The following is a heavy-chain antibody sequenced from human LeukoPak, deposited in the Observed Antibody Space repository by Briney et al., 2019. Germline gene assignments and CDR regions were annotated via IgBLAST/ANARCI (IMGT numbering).Heavy chain of an antibody. D-gene: IGHD1-1*01. Sequence: GGSLRLSCTASGFTFGDHGMSWVRHAPGKGLEWVSGINWNGGSTAYADSVKGRFTIYRDNAKNSLYLQMNSLRAEDTAFYYWARGKYPDNDDYMDVWGRGTAVSDSS. CDR1: GFTFGDHG. CDR3: ARGKYPDNDDYMDV. V-gene: IGHV3-20*04. J-gene: IGHJ6*03. CDR2: INWNGGST.